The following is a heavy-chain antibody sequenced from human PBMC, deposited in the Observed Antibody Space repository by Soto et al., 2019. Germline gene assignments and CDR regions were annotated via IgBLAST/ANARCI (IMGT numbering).Heavy chain of an antibody. D-gene: IGHD6-19*01. CDR1: GYIFSNYG. Sequence: QVQLVQSGAEVKKPGASVKVSCKASGYIFSNYGFTWVRQAPGQGLEWMGWISTDNSNTNYAQRFQGRVTMTTDTSTTTAYMELRNLRSDDTAVYFCARSIGLPPVVGYFFDYWGQGTLVTVSS. CDR3: ARSIGLPPVVGYFFDY. V-gene: IGHV1-18*01. CDR2: ISTDNSNT. J-gene: IGHJ4*02.